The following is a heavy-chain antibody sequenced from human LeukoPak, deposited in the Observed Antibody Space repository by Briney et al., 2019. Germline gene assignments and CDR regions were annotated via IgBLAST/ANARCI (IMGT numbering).Heavy chain of an antibody. CDR2: ISAYNGNT. Sequence: ASVKVSCKASGYTFTSYGISWVRQAPGQGLEWMGWISAYNGNTNYAQKLQGRVTMTTDTSTSTAYMELRSLRSDDTAVYYCAREYGDYVWGSYFSLGYYFGYWGQGTLVTVSS. CDR1: GYTFTSYG. J-gene: IGHJ4*02. D-gene: IGHD3-16*01. CDR3: AREYGDYVWGSYFSLGYYFGY. V-gene: IGHV1-18*01.